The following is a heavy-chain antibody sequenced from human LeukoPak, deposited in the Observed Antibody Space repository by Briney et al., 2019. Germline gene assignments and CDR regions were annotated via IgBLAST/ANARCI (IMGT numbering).Heavy chain of an antibody. CDR2: ISYDGSNE. D-gene: IGHD2-15*01. V-gene: IGHV3-30*18. J-gene: IGHJ5*02. CDR1: GFTFSSYA. CDR3: AKESPYCSGGRCYDPHWFDP. Sequence: GGSLRLSCAASGFTFSSYAMHWVRQAPGKGLEWVAIISYDGSNEYYADSVKGRFTISRDNSKNTLFLQMNSLRAEDTAVYYCAKESPYCSGGRCYDPHWFDPWGQGTLVTVSS.